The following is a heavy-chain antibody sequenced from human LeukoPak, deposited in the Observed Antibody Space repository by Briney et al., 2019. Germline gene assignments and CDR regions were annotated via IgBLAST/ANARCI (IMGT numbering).Heavy chain of an antibody. D-gene: IGHD3-3*01. J-gene: IGHJ6*02. CDR3: ARDGGWSPERSNYDFWSGYFPARGTYYYGMDV. CDR2: SYYSGST. CDR1: GGSISSYY. Sequence: SETLSLTCTVSGGSISSYYWSLIRQPPGKGLEWIGYSYYSGSTNYNPSLKSRVTISVDTSKNQFSLKLSSVTAADTAVYYCARDGGWSPERSNYDFWSGYFPARGTYYYGMDVWGQGTTVTVSS. V-gene: IGHV4-59*12.